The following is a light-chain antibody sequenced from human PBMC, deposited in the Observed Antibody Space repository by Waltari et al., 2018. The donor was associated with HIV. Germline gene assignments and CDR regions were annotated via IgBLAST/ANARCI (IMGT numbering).Light chain of an antibody. Sequence: QSVLTQPPSVSGAPGQKVTIACTRSSSNIGADDYVHWYQQLPGTPPKLLIYGNNKRPSVAPHRSAGSKSGTSASLAIDGVQAEDEGDYYCLSYDGSLSGLFGGGTRLTVL. J-gene: IGLJ2*01. CDR3: LSYDGSLSGL. CDR2: GNN. CDR1: SSNIGADDY. V-gene: IGLV1-40*01.